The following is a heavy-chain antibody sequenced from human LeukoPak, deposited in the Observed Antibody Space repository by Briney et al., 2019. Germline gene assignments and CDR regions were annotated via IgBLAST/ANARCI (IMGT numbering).Heavy chain of an antibody. CDR2: IYYSGST. Sequence: SETLSLTCTVSGGSISSYYWSWIRQPPGKGLEWIGYIYYSGSTNYNPSLKSRVTISVDTSKNQFSLKLSSVTAADTAVYYCARSSGWYPDIFYYYYYGMDVWGQGTTVTVSS. D-gene: IGHD6-19*01. CDR1: GGSISSYY. CDR3: ARSSGWYPDIFYYYYYGMDV. J-gene: IGHJ6*02. V-gene: IGHV4-59*01.